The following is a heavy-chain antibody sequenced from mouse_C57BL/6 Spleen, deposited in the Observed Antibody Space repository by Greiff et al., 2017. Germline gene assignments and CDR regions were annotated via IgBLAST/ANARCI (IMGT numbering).Heavy chain of an antibody. CDR2: IDPSDSYT. V-gene: IGHV1-69*01. CDR3: ARSGGNYVRFAY. J-gene: IGHJ3*01. D-gene: IGHD2-1*01. Sequence: QVQLKQPGAELVMPGASVKLSCKASGYTFTSYWMHWVKQRPGQGLEWIGEIDPSDSYTNYNQKFKGKSTLTVDKSSSTAYMQLSSLTSEDSAVYYCARSGGNYVRFAYWGQGTLVTVSA. CDR1: GYTFTSYW.